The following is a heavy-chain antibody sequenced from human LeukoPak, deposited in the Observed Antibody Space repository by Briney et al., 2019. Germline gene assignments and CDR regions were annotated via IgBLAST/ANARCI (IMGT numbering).Heavy chain of an antibody. V-gene: IGHV1-18*01. CDR1: GYTFTSYG. CDR3: ARESSGYGLGDY. J-gene: IGHJ4*02. CDR2: ISAYNGNT. Sequence: ASVTVSCKASGYTFTSYGISWVRQAPGQGLEWMGWISAYNGNTNYAQKLQGRVTMTTDTSTSTAYMELRSLRSDDTAVYYCARESSGYGLGDYWGQGTLVTVSS. D-gene: IGHD5-12*01.